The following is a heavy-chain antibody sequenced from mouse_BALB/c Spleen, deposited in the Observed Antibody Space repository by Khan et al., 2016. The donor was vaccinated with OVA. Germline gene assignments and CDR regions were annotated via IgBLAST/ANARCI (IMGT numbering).Heavy chain of an antibody. Sequence: QIQLVQSGPELKKPGETVKISCKASGYTFRNYGMNWVKQSPGKALKWMGWINTYTGEPTYADDFKGRFAFSLETSASIAYLQITNLKNDDTATFFCARPPYFANPLGQWGKGTSVTVPS. J-gene: IGHJ4*01. CDR2: INTYTGEP. CDR1: GYTFRNYG. V-gene: IGHV9-3-1*01. CDR3: ARPPYFANPLGQ. D-gene: IGHD2-10*01.